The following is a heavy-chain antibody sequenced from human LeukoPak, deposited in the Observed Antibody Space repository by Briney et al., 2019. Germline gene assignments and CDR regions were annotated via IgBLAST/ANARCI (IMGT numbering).Heavy chain of an antibody. CDR3: AIMHGYYDGSGYWVQ. V-gene: IGHV3-23*01. CDR2: ISPNADRT. Sequence: GGSLRLSCAASGFTFGSYATSWVRQTPGKGLEWVSFISPNADRTSKADSVEGRFTISRDNPRNTLYLQMNSLRDDDTAVYYCAIMHGYYDGSGYWVQWGQGTLVTVSS. CDR1: GFTFGSYA. J-gene: IGHJ4*02. D-gene: IGHD3-22*01.